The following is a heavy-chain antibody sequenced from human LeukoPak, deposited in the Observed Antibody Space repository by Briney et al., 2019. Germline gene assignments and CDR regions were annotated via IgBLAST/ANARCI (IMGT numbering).Heavy chain of an antibody. V-gene: IGHV3-23*01. CDR3: ASDPNGDYVGALDY. CDR2: VTARGGAT. J-gene: IGHJ4*01. CDR1: GVSLSWYA. Sequence: PPGGSLRLSCVDSGVSLSWYALAWVRQAPGKGLEWVAAVTARGGATHYVDSVKGRFTISRDNSKNTMYLQMNSLRSEDTAIYYCASDPNGDYVGALDYWGRGTLVTVSS. D-gene: IGHD2-8*01.